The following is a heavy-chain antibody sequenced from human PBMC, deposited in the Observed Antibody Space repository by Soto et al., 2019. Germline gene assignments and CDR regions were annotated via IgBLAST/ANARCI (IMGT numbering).Heavy chain of an antibody. CDR3: ARENGAVAAPAFDY. Sequence: PSETLSLTCTVSGGSISSYYWSWIRQPPGKGLEWIGYIYYSGSTNYNLSLKSRVTISVDTSKNQFSLKLSSVTAADTAVYYCARENGAVAAPAFDYWGQGTLVTVSS. J-gene: IGHJ4*02. CDR1: GGSISSYY. CDR2: IYYSGST. D-gene: IGHD6-19*01. V-gene: IGHV4-59*01.